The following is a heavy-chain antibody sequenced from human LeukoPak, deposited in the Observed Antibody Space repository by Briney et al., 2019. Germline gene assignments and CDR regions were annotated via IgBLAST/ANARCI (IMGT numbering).Heavy chain of an antibody. V-gene: IGHV3-48*04. CDR2: ISSSSSTI. D-gene: IGHD6-19*01. Sequence: PGGSLRLSCAASGFTFSSYSMNWVRQAPGKGLEWVSYISSSSSTIYYADSVKGRFTISRDNAKNSLYLQMNSLRAEDTAVYYCARSRAGYSSGWYGYWGQGTLVTVSS. CDR1: GFTFSSYS. CDR3: ARSRAGYSSGWYGY. J-gene: IGHJ4*02.